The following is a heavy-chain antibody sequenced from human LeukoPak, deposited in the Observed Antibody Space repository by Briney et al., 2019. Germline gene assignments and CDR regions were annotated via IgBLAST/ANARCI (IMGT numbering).Heavy chain of an antibody. D-gene: IGHD6-13*01. Sequence: GGSLRLSCAASGFTFSSYWMSWVRQAPGKGLEWVANIKQDGSEKYYVDSVKGRFTISRDNAKNSLYLQMNSLRAEDTAVYYCARVGTAAGGRAEYFQHWGQGTLVTVSS. V-gene: IGHV3-7*01. CDR3: ARVGTAAGGRAEYFQH. CDR1: GFTFSSYW. CDR2: IKQDGSEK. J-gene: IGHJ1*01.